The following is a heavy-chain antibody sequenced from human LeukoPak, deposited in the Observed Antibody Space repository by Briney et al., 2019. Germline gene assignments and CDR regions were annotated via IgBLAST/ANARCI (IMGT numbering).Heavy chain of an antibody. CDR2: INHSGST. Sequence: LRLSCAASGFTFSSCGMHRVRQAPGKGLGWSGEINHSGSTNYNPSLKSRVTISVDTSKTQFSLKLGSVTAADTAVYYCARVTGYMIEYYFDYWGQGTLVTVSS. CDR3: ARVTGYMIEYYFDY. V-gene: IGHV4-34*01. D-gene: IGHD3-22*01. J-gene: IGHJ4*02. CDR1: GFTFSSCG.